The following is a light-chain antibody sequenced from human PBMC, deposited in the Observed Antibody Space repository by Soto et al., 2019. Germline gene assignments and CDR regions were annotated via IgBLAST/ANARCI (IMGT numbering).Light chain of an antibody. CDR2: SAS. V-gene: IGKV3-20*01. CDR3: QQYGGSPMYT. Sequence: EIVLTQSPGTLSLSPGERATLSCRASQSVTNNYLAWYQQKPGQAPRLLIYSASSRATGIPDRFSGSGSATDFTLTISRLEPEDFAVYYCQQYGGSPMYTFGQGTKLEI. CDR1: QSVTNNY. J-gene: IGKJ2*01.